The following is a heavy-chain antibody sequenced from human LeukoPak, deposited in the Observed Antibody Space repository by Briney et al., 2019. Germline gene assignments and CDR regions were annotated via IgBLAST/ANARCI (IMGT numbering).Heavy chain of an antibody. J-gene: IGHJ5*02. CDR2: IYYSGST. CDR1: GGSISSYY. V-gene: IGHV4-59*12. CDR3: ASYTMTTVTSSWFDP. Sequence: SETLSLTCTVSGGSISSYYWSWIRQPPGKGLEWIGYIYYSGSTNYNPSLKSRVTISVDTSKNQFSLKLSSVTAADTAVYYCASYTMTTVTSSWFDPWGQGTLVTVSS. D-gene: IGHD4-11*01.